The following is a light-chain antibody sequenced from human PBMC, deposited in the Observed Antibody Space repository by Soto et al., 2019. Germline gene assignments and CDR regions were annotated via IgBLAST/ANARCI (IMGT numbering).Light chain of an antibody. J-gene: IGKJ4*01. CDR3: MQVLQTPFT. CDR2: LAS. V-gene: IGKV2-28*01. CDR1: QSLLHSNGYNY. Sequence: DIVLTQSTLSLPVTPGEPASISCRSSQSLLHSNGYNYLAWFLQKAGQSPQLLIYLASSRASGVPDRFSGSGSGTDFTLKISRVEPEDVGVYSCMQVLQTPFTFGGGTKVDIK.